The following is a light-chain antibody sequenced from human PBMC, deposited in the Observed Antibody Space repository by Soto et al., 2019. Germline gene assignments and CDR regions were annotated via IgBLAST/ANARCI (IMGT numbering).Light chain of an antibody. Sequence: EIVLTQSPATLSSSPWERATLSCRASQTVNSRLAWYQHKPGQAPRLLIYAASSRATGSPDRFSGGGSGTDFTLTISRLEPEDFAVYYCQQYGYSPITFGQGTRLEIK. CDR2: AAS. CDR3: QQYGYSPIT. J-gene: IGKJ5*01. CDR1: QTVNSR. V-gene: IGKV3-20*01.